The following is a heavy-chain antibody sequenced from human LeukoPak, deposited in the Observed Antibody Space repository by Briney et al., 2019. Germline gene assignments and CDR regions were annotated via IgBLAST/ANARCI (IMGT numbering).Heavy chain of an antibody. CDR1: GFTFSSYA. CDR3: ARSPTTVVDMYFDY. D-gene: IGHD4-23*01. V-gene: IGHV3-30-3*01. Sequence: GRSLRLSCAASGFTFSSYAMHWVRQAPGKGLEWVAVISHDGSNKYYADSVKGRFTISRDNSKSTLYLQMNSLRAEDTAVYYCARSPTTVVDMYFDYWGQGTLVTVSS. J-gene: IGHJ4*02. CDR2: ISHDGSNK.